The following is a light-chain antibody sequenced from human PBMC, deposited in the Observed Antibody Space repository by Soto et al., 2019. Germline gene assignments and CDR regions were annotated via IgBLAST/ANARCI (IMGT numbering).Light chain of an antibody. J-gene: IGKJ4*01. CDR2: DAS. CDR1: QSLSGW. V-gene: IGKV1-5*01. CDR3: QQLASYPIGT. Sequence: DIQMTQSPSTLSASVGDRVTITCRASQSLSGWLAWYQQKPGKAPNLLIYDASTLQTGVPSRFRGSGSGTEFTLTISSLQPEDFATYSCQQLASYPIGTFGGGTKVDIK.